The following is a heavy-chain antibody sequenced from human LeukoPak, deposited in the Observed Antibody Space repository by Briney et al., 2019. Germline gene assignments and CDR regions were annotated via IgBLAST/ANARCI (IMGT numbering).Heavy chain of an antibody. CDR2: ISWDGGST. Sequence: PGGSLRLSCAASGFTFDDYTMHWVRQAPGKGLEWVSLISWDGGSTYYADSVKGRFTISRDNSKNSLYLQMNSLRTEDTALYYCAKAYSSSWYEGTLDYWGQGTLVTVSS. J-gene: IGHJ4*02. V-gene: IGHV3-43*01. CDR3: AKAYSSSWYEGTLDY. CDR1: GFTFDDYT. D-gene: IGHD6-13*01.